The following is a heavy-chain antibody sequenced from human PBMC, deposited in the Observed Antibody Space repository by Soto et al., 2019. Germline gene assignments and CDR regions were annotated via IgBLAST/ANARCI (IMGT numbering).Heavy chain of an antibody. V-gene: IGHV3-23*01. D-gene: IGHD3-22*01. CDR1: GFTFSSYA. Sequence: GGSLRLSCAASGFTFSSYAMSWVRQAPGKGLEWVSAISGSGGSTYYADSVKGRFTISRDNSKNTLYLQMNSLRAEDTAVYYCAKVPTLYYYDSSGYYLDYWGQGTLVTVSS. J-gene: IGHJ4*02. CDR3: AKVPTLYYYDSSGYYLDY. CDR2: ISGSGGST.